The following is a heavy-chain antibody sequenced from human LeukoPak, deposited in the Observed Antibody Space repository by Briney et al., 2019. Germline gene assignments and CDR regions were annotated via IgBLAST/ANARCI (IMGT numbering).Heavy chain of an antibody. D-gene: IGHD3-22*01. J-gene: IGHJ4*02. CDR2: INSDGSST. CDR3: VRYHYDSSGYYPFDY. V-gene: IGHV3-74*01. Sequence: GGSLRLSCAGSGFIFGGYTMNWVRQAPGKGLVWVSRINSDGSSTSYADSVKGRFTISRDNAKNTLYLQMNSLRVEDTAVYYCVRYHYDSSGYYPFDYWGQGTLVTVSS. CDR1: GFIFGGYT.